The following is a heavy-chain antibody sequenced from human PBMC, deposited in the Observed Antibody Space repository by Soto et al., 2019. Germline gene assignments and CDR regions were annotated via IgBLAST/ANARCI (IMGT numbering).Heavy chain of an antibody. CDR1: GGSLTSFY. Sequence: QVQLQESGPSLVRPSETLSLTCTVSGGSLTSFYWSWIRQPAGKGLEWVGRIYGSGRTTYNPSLTSPVTMPLAVSLKPTSLTLSSVTAADTAVYFCARSGKGVVRGTIGSPAGWFDPWGRGTLVTVSS. D-gene: IGHD3-10*01. V-gene: IGHV4-4*07. J-gene: IGHJ5*02. CDR2: IYGSGRT. CDR3: ARSGKGVVRGTIGSPAGWFDP.